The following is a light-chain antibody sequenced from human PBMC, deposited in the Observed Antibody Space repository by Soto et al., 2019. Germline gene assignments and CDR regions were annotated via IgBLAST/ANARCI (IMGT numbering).Light chain of an antibody. Sequence: QAVVTQPPSASGTPGQRVTISCSGSSSNIGSNTVNWYQQFPGTAPKLLIYSNNQQPSGVPDRFSGSKSGTSASLAISGLQSEDEADYFCAAWDDSLSGSWVFGGGTKLTVL. CDR2: SNN. CDR1: SSNIGSNT. J-gene: IGLJ3*02. CDR3: AAWDDSLSGSWV. V-gene: IGLV1-44*01.